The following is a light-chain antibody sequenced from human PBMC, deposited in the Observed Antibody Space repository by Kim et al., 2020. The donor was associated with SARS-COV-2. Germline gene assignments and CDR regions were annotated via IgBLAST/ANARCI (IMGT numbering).Light chain of an antibody. Sequence: SYELTQPLSLSVSPGQTASITCSGDKLGDKRACWYQQKPGQSPVLLTYQDNKRPSVIPERFSASNSGNTATLTISETQAMDEADYYCQAWDNGTAVFGTGTKVTVL. CDR2: QDN. CDR3: QAWDNGTAV. J-gene: IGLJ1*01. V-gene: IGLV3-1*01. CDR1: KLGDKR.